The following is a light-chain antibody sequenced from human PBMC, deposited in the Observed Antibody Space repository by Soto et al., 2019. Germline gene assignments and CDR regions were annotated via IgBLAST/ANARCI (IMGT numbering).Light chain of an antibody. J-gene: IGKJ1*01. CDR2: KAS. V-gene: IGKV1-5*03. CDR1: QSISSW. Sequence: DIHLTQSPSTLSASVGDRVTITCRASQSISSWLAWYQQKPGKAPKLPIYKASTLESGVPSRFSGSGSGTEFTLTISSLQPDDFATYYCQHWVDYMWTFGQGTKVEIK. CDR3: QHWVDYMWT.